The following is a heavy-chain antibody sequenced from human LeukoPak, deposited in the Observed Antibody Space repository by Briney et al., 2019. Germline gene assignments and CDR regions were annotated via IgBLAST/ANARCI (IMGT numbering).Heavy chain of an antibody. J-gene: IGHJ4*02. V-gene: IGHV4-31*03. D-gene: IGHD6-6*01. CDR2: IYYSGST. CDR1: GGSISSGGYY. Sequence: SETLSLTCTVSGGSISSGGYYWSWIRQHPGKGLEWIGYIYYSGSTYYNPSLKSRVTISVDTSENQFSLKLSSVTAADTAVYYCASIPIAARRNYYFDYWGQGTLVTVSS. CDR3: ASIPIAARRNYYFDY.